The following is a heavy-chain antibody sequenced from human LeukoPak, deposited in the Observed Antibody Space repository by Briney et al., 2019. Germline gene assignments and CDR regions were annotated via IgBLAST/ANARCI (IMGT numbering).Heavy chain of an antibody. CDR1: GFTFSSYA. CDR3: AKDGYYYDSSGYYYQYFYYYYGMDV. J-gene: IGHJ6*02. D-gene: IGHD3-22*01. V-gene: IGHV3-23*01. CDR2: ISGSGGST. Sequence: GGSLRLSCAASGFTFSSYAMSWVRQAPGKGLEWVSAISGSGGSTYYADSVKGRFTISRDNSKNTLYLQMNSLRAEDTAVYYCAKDGYYYDSSGYYYQYFYYYYGMDVWGQGTTVTVSS.